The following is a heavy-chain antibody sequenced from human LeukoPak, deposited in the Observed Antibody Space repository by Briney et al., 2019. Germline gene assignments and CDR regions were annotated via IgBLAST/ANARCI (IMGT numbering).Heavy chain of an antibody. J-gene: IGHJ1*01. Sequence: ASVKVSCKASGYTFTSYDINWVRQATGQGLEWMGWMNPNSGNTGYAQKFQGRVTMTRNTSISTAYMELSSLRSEDTAVYYCATYYYDSSGYYKYFQHWGQGALVTVSS. D-gene: IGHD3-22*01. V-gene: IGHV1-8*01. CDR2: MNPNSGNT. CDR1: GYTFTSYD. CDR3: ATYYYDSSGYYKYFQH.